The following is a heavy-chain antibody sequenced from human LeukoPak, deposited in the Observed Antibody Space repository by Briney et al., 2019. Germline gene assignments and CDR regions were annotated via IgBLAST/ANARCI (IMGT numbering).Heavy chain of an antibody. D-gene: IGHD6-19*01. CDR1: GFTSSDYD. CDR3: AKDLSRAVAADWFDP. CDR2: ISDSGGRT. Sequence: GGSLRLSCAGSGFTSSDYDMSWVRQAPGKGLEWVSSISDSGGRTFYADSVKGRFTISRDNTKNMLFLQMNSLSVEDTAVYYCAKDLSRAVAADWFDPWAQGTLVTVSS. V-gene: IGHV3-23*01. J-gene: IGHJ5*02.